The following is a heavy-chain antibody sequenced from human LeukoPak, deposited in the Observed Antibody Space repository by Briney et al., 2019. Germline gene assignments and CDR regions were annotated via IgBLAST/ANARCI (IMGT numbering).Heavy chain of an antibody. CDR3: ARDGKWLLPFDY. Sequence: SETLSLTCTVSGYSISSGYYWSWIRQPPGKGLEWIGSIYHSGSTYYNPSLKSRVTISVDTSKNQFSLKLSSVTAADTAVYYCARDGKWLLPFDYWGQGTLVTVSS. CDR1: GYSISSGYY. J-gene: IGHJ4*02. V-gene: IGHV4-38-2*02. CDR2: IYHSGST. D-gene: IGHD3-22*01.